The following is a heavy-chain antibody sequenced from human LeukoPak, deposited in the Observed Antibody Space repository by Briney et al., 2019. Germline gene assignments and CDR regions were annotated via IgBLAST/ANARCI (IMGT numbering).Heavy chain of an antibody. CDR1: GFTFSSYA. Sequence: PGGSLRLSCAASGFTFSSYAMSWVRLAPGKGLEWVSVISGTGLTTYYADSVKGRFTISRDNSKNTLYLQMNSLRAEDTAVYYCAKDKHYCTSTTCYLYYFDYWGQGTLVTVSS. D-gene: IGHD2-2*01. CDR3: AKDKHYCTSTTCYLYYFDY. J-gene: IGHJ4*02. V-gene: IGHV3-23*01. CDR2: ISGTGLTT.